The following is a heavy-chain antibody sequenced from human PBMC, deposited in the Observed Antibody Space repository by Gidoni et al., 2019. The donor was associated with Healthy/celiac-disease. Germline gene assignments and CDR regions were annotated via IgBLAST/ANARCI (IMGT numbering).Heavy chain of an antibody. CDR3: AEGEQLWRY. CDR2: IYYSGST. V-gene: IGHV4-59*01. J-gene: IGHJ4*02. D-gene: IGHD6-6*01. CDR1: GGSISSYY. Sequence: QVQLQESGPGLVKPSETLSLTCTVSGGSISSYYWSWIRQPPGKGLEWIGYIYYSGSTNYNPSLKSRVTISVDTSKNQFSLKLSSVTAADTAVYYCAEGEQLWRYWGQGTLVTVSS.